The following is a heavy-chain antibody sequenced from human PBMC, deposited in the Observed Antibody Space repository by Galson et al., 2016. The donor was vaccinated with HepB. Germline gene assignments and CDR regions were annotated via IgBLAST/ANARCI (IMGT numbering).Heavy chain of an antibody. V-gene: IGHV4-39*01. CDR1: GGSISSRNYY. Sequence: ETLSLTCTVSGGSISSRNYYWVWIRQPPGKGLEWIGSIFYTGSTYYNPSLKSRVTISVDTPKNQFSLNPHSVTAADTAVYYCARKVYGQRPLYFYYGMDVWGPGTTVTVSS. D-gene: IGHD2/OR15-2a*01. J-gene: IGHJ6*02. CDR2: IFYTGST. CDR3: ARKVYGQRPLYFYYGMDV.